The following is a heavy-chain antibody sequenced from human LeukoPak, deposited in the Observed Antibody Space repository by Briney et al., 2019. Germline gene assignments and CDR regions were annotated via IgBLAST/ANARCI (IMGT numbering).Heavy chain of an antibody. Sequence: GESLKISCKGSGYSFTSYWIGWVRQMPGKGLEWMGIIYPGDSDTRYSPSFQGQVTISADKSISTAYLQWSSLKASDTAMYYCARRGAFVVVPAATHDAFDIWGQGTMVTVSS. CDR2: IYPGDSDT. V-gene: IGHV5-51*01. CDR1: GYSFTSYW. CDR3: ARRGAFVVVPAATHDAFDI. D-gene: IGHD2-2*01. J-gene: IGHJ3*02.